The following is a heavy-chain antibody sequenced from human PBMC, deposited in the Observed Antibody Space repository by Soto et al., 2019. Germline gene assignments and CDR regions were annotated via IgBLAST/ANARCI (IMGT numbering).Heavy chain of an antibody. CDR3: AKGIWQWLTMEGGDY. D-gene: IGHD6-19*01. CDR1: GFTFSSYG. CDR2: ISYDGSNK. V-gene: IGHV3-30*18. J-gene: IGHJ4*02. Sequence: GGSLRLSCAASGFTFSSYGMHWVRQAPGKGLEWVAVISYDGSNKYYADSVKGRFTISRDNSKNTLYLQMNSLRAEDTAVYYCAKGIWQWLTMEGGDYWGQGTLVTVSS.